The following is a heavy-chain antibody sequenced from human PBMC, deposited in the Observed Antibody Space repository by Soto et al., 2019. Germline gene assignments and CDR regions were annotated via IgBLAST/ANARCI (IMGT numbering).Heavy chain of an antibody. CDR1: GGSISRYY. D-gene: IGHD4-17*01. J-gene: IGHJ4*02. V-gene: IGHV4-59*01. CDR2: IYYSGST. CDR3: ARGLSMAFVYGSYFDY. Sequence: PSETLSLTYTVSGGSISRYYWSWIRQPPGKGLEWIGYIYYSGSTNYNPSLKSRVTISVDTSKNQFSLKLSSVTAADTAVYYCARGLSMAFVYGSYFDYWGQGTLVTVSS.